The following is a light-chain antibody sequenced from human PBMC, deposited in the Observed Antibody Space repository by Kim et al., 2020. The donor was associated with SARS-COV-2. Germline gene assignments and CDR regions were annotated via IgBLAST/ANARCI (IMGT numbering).Light chain of an antibody. V-gene: IGLV1-44*01. J-gene: IGLJ2*01. CDR2: SND. CDR3: SVWDDSLNAVL. CDR1: SSNIGSST. Sequence: GQRVTISCSGASSNIGSSTVNWYQQVPGTAPKFLIYSNDQRPSGVPDRFSGSKSDTSASLAISGLQSEDEADYYCSVWDDSLNAVLFGGGTQLTVL.